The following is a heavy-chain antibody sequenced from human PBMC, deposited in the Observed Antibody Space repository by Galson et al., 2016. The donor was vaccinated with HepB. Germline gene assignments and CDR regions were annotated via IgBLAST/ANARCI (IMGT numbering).Heavy chain of an antibody. CDR3: ARDTGGNLPLQY. V-gene: IGHV6-1*01. CDR1: GDSVSSDTVA. J-gene: IGHJ4*02. D-gene: IGHD4-23*01. CDR2: TYYRSKWGN. Sequence: CAISGDSVSSDTVAWNWVRQSPSGGLEWLGRTYYRSKWGNEYAESFKGRITINADTSKNQFSLHLNSVTPEDTALYYCARDTGGNLPLQYWGQGTLVTVSS.